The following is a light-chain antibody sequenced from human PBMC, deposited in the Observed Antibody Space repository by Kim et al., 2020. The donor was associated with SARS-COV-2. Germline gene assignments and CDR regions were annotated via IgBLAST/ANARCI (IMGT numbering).Light chain of an antibody. Sequence: GQKVTISCSGSNSNIGNDYVSWYQQLPGTAPKFLIYDNNKRPSGIPDRFSGSKAGTSATLDITGLQTGDEADYYCGTWDSSLSAVVFGGGTQLTVL. CDR2: DNN. CDR1: NSNIGNDY. J-gene: IGLJ2*01. CDR3: GTWDSSLSAVV. V-gene: IGLV1-51*01.